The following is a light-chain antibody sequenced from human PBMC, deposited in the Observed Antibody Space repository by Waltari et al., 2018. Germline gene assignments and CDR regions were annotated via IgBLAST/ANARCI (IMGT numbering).Light chain of an antibody. CDR1: SSNIGVNV. CDR3: AVWDDNLSGVV. V-gene: IGLV1-44*01. J-gene: IGLJ1*01. CDR2: TNE. Sequence: QSVLAQPPSVSGPPGQRVTIFCSGGSSNIGVNVVNWYQHLPGTSPRLLIFTNERRPSGVPDRFSGSKSGTSASLAISVLQSEDEGHYYCAVWDDNLSGVVFGAGTQVTVL.